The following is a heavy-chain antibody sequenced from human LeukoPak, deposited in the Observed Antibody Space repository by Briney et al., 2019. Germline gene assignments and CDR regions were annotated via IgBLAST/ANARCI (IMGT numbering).Heavy chain of an antibody. J-gene: IGHJ4*02. D-gene: IGHD6-13*01. CDR2: IYSGGST. CDR3: AKDLGAAARGDYFDY. V-gene: IGHV3-66*01. Sequence: GGSLRLSCAASGFTVSSNYMSWVRQAPGKGLEWVSVIYSGGSTYYADSVKGRFTISRDNSKNTLYLQMNSLRAEDTAVYYCAKDLGAAARGDYFDYWGQGTLVTVSS. CDR1: GFTVSSNY.